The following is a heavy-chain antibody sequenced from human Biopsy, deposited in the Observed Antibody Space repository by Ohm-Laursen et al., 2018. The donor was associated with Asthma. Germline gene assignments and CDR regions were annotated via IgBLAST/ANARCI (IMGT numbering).Heavy chain of an antibody. CDR2: HDHEEGGT. J-gene: IGHJ4*02. D-gene: IGHD4-17*01. Sequence: SSVKVSCKFSGYSLTDLSMHWVRQAPGQGLEWMGGHDHEEGGTVNARRFQGRVTMTEDTSIDTAYMELSSLSSDDTAVYYCASDFPKDYVRYNFQFWGQGTLVTVSS. CDR1: GYSLTDLS. V-gene: IGHV1-24*01. CDR3: ASDFPKDYVRYNFQF.